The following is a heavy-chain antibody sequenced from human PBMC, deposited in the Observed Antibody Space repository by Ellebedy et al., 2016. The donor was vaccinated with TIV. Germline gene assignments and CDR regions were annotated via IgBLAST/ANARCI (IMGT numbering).Heavy chain of an antibody. V-gene: IGHV3-7*01. Sequence: PGGPLRLSCVASGFSFRSYWMSWVRQAPGKGLEWVANIYQDGSKQYYVDSVKGRFTISRDNANKSLFLQMDNLRVEDTAMYYCARRGSYGDYAVQVNSWLDSWGQGTLVTVSS. CDR2: IYQDGSKQ. D-gene: IGHD4-17*01. J-gene: IGHJ5*01. CDR1: GFSFRSYW. CDR3: ARRGSYGDYAVQVNSWLDS.